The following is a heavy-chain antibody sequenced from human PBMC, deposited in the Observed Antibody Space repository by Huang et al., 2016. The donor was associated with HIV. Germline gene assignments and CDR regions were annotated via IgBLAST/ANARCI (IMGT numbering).Heavy chain of an antibody. Sequence: ELQLIESGGGLVKPGSSLRLSCEGSGFSFSTVWMSWVRQTPGRGRGWVARIKNSLDGGTTDYAAPVRGRFISSRDDSKNRMDLQMHDLKAADTAVYYCTTWISTAAGGNWGQGTLVTVSS. J-gene: IGHJ4*02. CDR1: GFSFSTVW. CDR3: TTWISTAAGGN. CDR2: IKNSLDGGTT. V-gene: IGHV3-15*01. D-gene: IGHD2-15*01.